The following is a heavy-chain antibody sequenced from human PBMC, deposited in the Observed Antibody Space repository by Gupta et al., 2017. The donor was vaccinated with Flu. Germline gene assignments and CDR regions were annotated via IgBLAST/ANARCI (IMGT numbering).Heavy chain of an antibody. CDR1: GYTFTGYC. D-gene: IGHD2-2*01. Sequence: QVQLVQSGAEVKKPGASVKVSCKASGYTFTGYCMHRVRQAPGQGLEWMGWINPNSGGTNYAQKFRGRVTMTRDTSISTAYMELSRLRSDDTAVYYCARDGKDIVVVPAAIDNYYYYGMDVWGQGTTVTVSS. V-gene: IGHV1-2*02. J-gene: IGHJ6*02. CDR3: ARDGKDIVVVPAAIDNYYYYGMDV. CDR2: INPNSGGT.